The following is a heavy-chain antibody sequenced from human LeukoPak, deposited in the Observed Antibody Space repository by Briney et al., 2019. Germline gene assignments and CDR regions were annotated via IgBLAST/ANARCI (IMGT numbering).Heavy chain of an antibody. Sequence: ASVKVSCKASGYTFTSYDINWVRQAPGQGLEWMGWTNPNSGGTNYAQNFQGRVTMTRDTSITTAYMELSRLRSDDTAVYYCARGYYYYYYYMDVWGKGTTVTVSS. J-gene: IGHJ6*03. V-gene: IGHV1-2*02. CDR1: GYTFTSYD. CDR2: TNPNSGGT. CDR3: ARGYYYYYYYMDV.